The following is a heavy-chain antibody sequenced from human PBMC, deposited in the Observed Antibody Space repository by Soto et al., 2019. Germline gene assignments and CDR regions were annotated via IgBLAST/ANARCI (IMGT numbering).Heavy chain of an antibody. V-gene: IGHV1-18*01. CDR1: GYTFNNYG. CDR2: IGPYNGNT. Sequence: QVPLVQSGAEVKKPGASVKVSCKASGYTFNNYGISWVRQAPGQGLEWMGWIGPYNGNTDHAQTFQGRVTMTTDTSSNTAYMELGSLRSADTALYYCARCYCSVGSCYTCWHFDLWGRGTLVTVSS. J-gene: IGHJ2*01. D-gene: IGHD2-15*01. CDR3: ARCYCSVGSCYTCWHFDL.